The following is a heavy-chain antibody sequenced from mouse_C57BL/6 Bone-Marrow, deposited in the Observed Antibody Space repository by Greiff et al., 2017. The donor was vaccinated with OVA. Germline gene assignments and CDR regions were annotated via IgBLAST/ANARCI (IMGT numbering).Heavy chain of an antibody. V-gene: IGHV1-15*01. CDR3: TRAHSNYYAMDY. J-gene: IGHJ4*01. CDR2: IDPETGGT. Sequence: QVQLKQSGAELVRPGASVTLSCKASGYTFTDYEMHWVKQTPVHGLEWIGAIDPETGGTAYNQKFKGKAILTADKSSSTAYMELRSLTSEDSAVYYCTRAHSNYYAMDYWGQGTSVTVSS. D-gene: IGHD2-5*01. CDR1: GYTFTDYE.